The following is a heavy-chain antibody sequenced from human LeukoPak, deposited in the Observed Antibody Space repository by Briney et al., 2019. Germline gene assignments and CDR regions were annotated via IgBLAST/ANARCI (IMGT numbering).Heavy chain of an antibody. CDR2: IYPCDSDT. J-gene: IGHJ4*02. CDR3: ARGYCGNFYLDY. D-gene: IGHD4-23*01. V-gene: IGHV5-51*01. CDR1: GYSLSRYW. Sequence: GESRKFSCKGSGYSLSRYWIGWVRQMPGKSLGWMGIIYPCDSDTRHSPSLQGQGTISVDKTISTAYVQVSSLEASDTAMYYCARGYCGNFYLDYWGQGTLVTVSS.